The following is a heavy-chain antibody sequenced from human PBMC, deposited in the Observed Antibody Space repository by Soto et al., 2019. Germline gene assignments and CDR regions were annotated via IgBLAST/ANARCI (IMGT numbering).Heavy chain of an antibody. CDR3: ARTHRSYGDRRPLWFDP. D-gene: IGHD4-17*01. CDR1: GGSISSYY. J-gene: IGHJ5*02. Sequence: SETLSLTCTVSGGSISSYYWSWIRQPPGKGLEWIGYIYYSGSTNYNPSLKSRVTISVDTSKNQFSLKLSSVTAADTAVYYCARTHRSYGDRRPLWFDPWGQGTLDTVSS. V-gene: IGHV4-59*01. CDR2: IYYSGST.